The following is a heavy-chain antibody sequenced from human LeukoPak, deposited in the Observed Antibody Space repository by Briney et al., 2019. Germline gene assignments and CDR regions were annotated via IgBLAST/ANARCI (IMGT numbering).Heavy chain of an antibody. CDR2: ISLDGANT. D-gene: IGHD4/OR15-4a*01. Sequence: GGTLRLSCAASVFTLNGHTMHWVRRAPAKGLECVSLISLDGANTMYADSVKGRFTISRDSGKTSLYLQMNSLRREDTALYYCAKDNDDYGAFDYWGQGTLVTVSS. CDR3: AKDNDDYGAFDY. CDR1: VFTLNGHT. J-gene: IGHJ4*02. V-gene: IGHV3-43*01.